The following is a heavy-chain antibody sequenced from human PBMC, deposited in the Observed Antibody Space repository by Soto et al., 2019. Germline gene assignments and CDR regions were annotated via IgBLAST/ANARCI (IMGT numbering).Heavy chain of an antibody. D-gene: IGHD6-19*01. Sequence: QVQLQESGPGLVRPSEPLSLTCTVSSDSISSYYWIWIRQSPGKGLEWIGYTDYSGNTNYNPSLKSRVTISGDTSKNQFSLRLRSVTAADTAVYYCARAVGDPLYYLDYWGQGTLVTVSS. V-gene: IGHV4-59*08. CDR2: TDYSGNT. CDR3: ARAVGDPLYYLDY. CDR1: SDSISSYY. J-gene: IGHJ4*02.